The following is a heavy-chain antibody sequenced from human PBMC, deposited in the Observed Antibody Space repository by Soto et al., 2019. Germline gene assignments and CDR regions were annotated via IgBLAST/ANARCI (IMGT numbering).Heavy chain of an antibody. D-gene: IGHD3-3*01. V-gene: IGHV1-18*01. CDR1: GYTFTSYG. J-gene: IGHJ6*03. Sequence: QVQLVQSGAEVNKPGASVKVSCKASGYTFTSYGISWVRQAPGQGLEWMGWISAYNGNTNYAQKRPGRVTMTTDTSTSTAYMELRSLRSDDTAVYYCAIIGQKSGFSYDYYMDVWGKGTTVTVSS. CDR3: AIIGQKSGFSYDYYMDV. CDR2: ISAYNGNT.